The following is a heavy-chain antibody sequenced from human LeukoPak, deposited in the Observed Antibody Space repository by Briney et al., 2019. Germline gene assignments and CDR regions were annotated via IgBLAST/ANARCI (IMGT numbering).Heavy chain of an antibody. CDR1: GYTFTSYG. D-gene: IGHD3-22*01. CDR2: ISAYNGNT. CDR3: ARDRNHYYGSSGHTNWFDP. Sequence: ASVKVSCKASGYTFTSYGISWVRQAPGQGLEWMGWISAYNGNTNYAQKLQGRVTMTTDTSTSTAYMELRSLRSDDTAVYYCARDRNHYYGSSGHTNWFDPWGQGTLVTVSS. V-gene: IGHV1-18*01. J-gene: IGHJ5*02.